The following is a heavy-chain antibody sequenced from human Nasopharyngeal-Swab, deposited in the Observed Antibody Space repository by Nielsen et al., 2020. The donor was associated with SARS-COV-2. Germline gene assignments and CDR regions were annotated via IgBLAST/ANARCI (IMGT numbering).Heavy chain of an antibody. CDR3: AKRRGQLLASYHFDQ. V-gene: IGHV3-23*01. Sequence: GGSLRLSCTASGVTFSTYAMSWVRQAPGKGLEWVSVGGGSGRSTYYADSVKGRFTISRDNSKNTLYLQMNSLRADDTAVYYCAKRRGQLLASYHFDQWGQGTPVTVSP. J-gene: IGHJ4*02. CDR2: GGGSGRST. CDR1: GVTFSTYA. D-gene: IGHD1-1*01.